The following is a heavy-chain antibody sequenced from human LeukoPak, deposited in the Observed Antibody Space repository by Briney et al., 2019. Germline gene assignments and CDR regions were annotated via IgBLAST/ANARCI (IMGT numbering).Heavy chain of an antibody. V-gene: IGHV4-4*07. CDR3: ARGTYYDILTGYFNWFDP. J-gene: IGHJ5*02. CDR2: IYTSGNT. D-gene: IGHD3-9*01. Sequence: SETLSLTCTVSGGSISSYHWSWIRQPAGKGLEWVGRIYTSGNTNYNPSLKSRVTMSVDASKNQFSLNLISVTAADTAVYYCARGTYYDILTGYFNWFDPWGQGTLVTVSS. CDR1: GGSISSYH.